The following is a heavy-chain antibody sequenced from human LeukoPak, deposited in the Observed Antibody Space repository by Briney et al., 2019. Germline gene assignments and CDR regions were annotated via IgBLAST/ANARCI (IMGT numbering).Heavy chain of an antibody. CDR1: GGSISSSY. Sequence: PSETLSLTCTVSGGSISSSYWSWIRQPAGKGLEWIGRIYTSGSTNYNPSLTSRVTMSVDTSKNQFSLKLSSVTAADTAVYYCARDNGDYPAGLFDYWGQGILVTVSS. CDR2: IYTSGST. CDR3: ARDNGDYPAGLFDY. D-gene: IGHD4-17*01. V-gene: IGHV4-4*07. J-gene: IGHJ4*02.